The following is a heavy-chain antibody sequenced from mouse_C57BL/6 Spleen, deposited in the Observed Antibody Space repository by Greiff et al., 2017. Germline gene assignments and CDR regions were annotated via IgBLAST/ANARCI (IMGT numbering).Heavy chain of an antibody. CDR1: GYTFTSYG. CDR2: IYPRSGNT. V-gene: IGHV1-81*01. J-gene: IGHJ2*01. CDR3: AREGVTTVVANFDY. D-gene: IGHD1-1*01. Sequence: QVQLQQSGAELARPGASVKLSCKASGYTFTSYGISWVKQRTGQGLEWIGEIYPRSGNTYYNEKFKGKATLTADKSSITAYMELRSLTSEDSAVYFCAREGVTTVVANFDYWGQGTTLTVSS.